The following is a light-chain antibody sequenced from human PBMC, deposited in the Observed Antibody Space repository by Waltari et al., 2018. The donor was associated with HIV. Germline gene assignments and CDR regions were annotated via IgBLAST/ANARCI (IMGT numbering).Light chain of an antibody. CDR1: QNVKTY. CDR3: QQSYYSPT. V-gene: IGKV1-39*01. J-gene: IGKJ3*01. CDR2: RAT. Sequence: DIQMTQSPSSLSASIGDGVNITCRASQNVKTYLNWYQQKTGQAPKILIYRATILQTGVPSRFSGSGSGTDFTLTITNLQPEDFAVYFCQQSYYSPTFGPGTTVDTK.